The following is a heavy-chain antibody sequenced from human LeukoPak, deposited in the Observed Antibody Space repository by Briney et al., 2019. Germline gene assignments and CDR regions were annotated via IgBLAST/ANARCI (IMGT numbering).Heavy chain of an antibody. D-gene: IGHD2-21*02. J-gene: IGHJ3*02. CDR1: GGSFSGYY. V-gene: IGHV4-34*01. Sequence: SETLSLTCAVYGGSFSGYYWSWIRQPPGKGLEWIGEINHSGSTNYNPSLKSRVTISVDTSKNQFSLKLSSVTAADTAVYYCARGPVVATATDAFDIWGQGTMVTVSS. CDR3: ARGPVVATATDAFDI. CDR2: INHSGST.